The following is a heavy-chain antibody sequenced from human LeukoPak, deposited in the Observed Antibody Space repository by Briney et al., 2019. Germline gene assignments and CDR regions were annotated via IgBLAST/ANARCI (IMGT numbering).Heavy chain of an antibody. D-gene: IGHD1-26*01. J-gene: IGHJ3*02. CDR2: MNPNSGNT. CDR3: ARNLIVGASDAFDI. V-gene: IGHV1-8*03. CDR1: GYTFTSYD. Sequence: ASVKVSCKASGYTFTSYDINWVRQATRQGLEWMGWMNPNSGNTGYAQKFQGRVTITRNTSISTAYMELSSLRSEDTAVYYCARNLIVGASDAFDIWGQGTMVTVSS.